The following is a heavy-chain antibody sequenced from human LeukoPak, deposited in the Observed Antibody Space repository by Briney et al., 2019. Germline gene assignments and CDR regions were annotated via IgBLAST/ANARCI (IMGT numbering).Heavy chain of an antibody. J-gene: IGHJ6*02. V-gene: IGHV1-8*02. D-gene: IGHD5-12*01. CDR1: GYSFSGYY. Sequence: ASVTVSCKASGYSFSGYYMHWVRQAPGQGLEWMGWMNPNSGNTGYAQKFQGRVTMTRNTSISTAYMELSSLRSEDTAVYYCARASGYGYYYYYYGMDVWGQGTTVTVSS. CDR2: MNPNSGNT. CDR3: ARASGYGYYYYYYGMDV.